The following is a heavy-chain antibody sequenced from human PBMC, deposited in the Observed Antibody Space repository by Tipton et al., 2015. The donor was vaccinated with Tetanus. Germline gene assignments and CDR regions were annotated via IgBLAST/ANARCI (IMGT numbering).Heavy chain of an antibody. D-gene: IGHD3-22*01. CDR2: IYHSGRT. CDR1: GGSISSGGYS. Sequence: TLSLTCAVSGGSISSGGYSWSWIRQPPGKGLEWIGYIYHSGRTYYNPSLKSRVTISVDRSKNQFPLKLSSVTAADTAVYYCARVTGSYYYDSSGYYHFDSWGQGTLVPVSS. V-gene: IGHV4-30-2*01. J-gene: IGHJ4*02. CDR3: ARVTGSYYYDSSGYYHFDS.